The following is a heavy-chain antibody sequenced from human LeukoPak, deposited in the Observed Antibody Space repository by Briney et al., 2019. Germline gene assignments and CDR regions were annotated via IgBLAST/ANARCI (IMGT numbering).Heavy chain of an antibody. Sequence: GGSLRLSCAASGFSFSTYWMTWVRLAPGKGLEWVANIKKDGSEKYYVDSVKGRFTISRDNAKNSLYLQLNSLRADDTAVYYCARSEDFWSGYYLVFDYRGQGTLVTVSS. J-gene: IGHJ4*02. D-gene: IGHD3-3*01. CDR1: GFSFSTYW. V-gene: IGHV3-7*01. CDR2: IKKDGSEK. CDR3: ARSEDFWSGYYLVFDY.